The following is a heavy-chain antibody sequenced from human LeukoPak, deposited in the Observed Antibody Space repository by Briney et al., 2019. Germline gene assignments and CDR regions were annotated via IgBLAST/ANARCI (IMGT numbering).Heavy chain of an antibody. CDR1: GGSISSYY. CDR2: IYYSGST. Sequence: SETLSLTCTVSGGSISSYYWSWIRRPPGKGLDWIGYIYYSGSTSYNPSLKSRVTISLDTSKNQFSLKLSSVTAADTAVYYCARAQIASKVDYWGQGTLVTVSS. CDR3: ARAQIASKVDY. V-gene: IGHV4-59*08. J-gene: IGHJ4*02. D-gene: IGHD2-15*01.